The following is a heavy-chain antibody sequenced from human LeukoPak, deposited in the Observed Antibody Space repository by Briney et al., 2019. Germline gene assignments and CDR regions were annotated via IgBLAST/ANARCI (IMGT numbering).Heavy chain of an antibody. V-gene: IGHV4-59*01. Sequence: PSETLSLTCTVSGGSISSYYWTWIRQPPEKGLEWIGFIHYSGTTNYNPSLKSRVTISVDTSKNQFSLKLSSVTAADTAVYYCARLGICSSTSCYTAALYWYFDLWGRGTLVTVSS. CDR1: GGSISSYY. D-gene: IGHD2-2*02. CDR3: ARLGICSSTSCYTAALYWYFDL. CDR2: IHYSGTT. J-gene: IGHJ2*01.